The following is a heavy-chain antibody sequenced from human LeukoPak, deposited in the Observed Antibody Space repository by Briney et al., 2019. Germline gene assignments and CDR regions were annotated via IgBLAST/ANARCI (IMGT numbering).Heavy chain of an antibody. CDR2: ISGSGGST. CDR1: GFTFSNYA. V-gene: IGHV3-23*01. Sequence: GGSLRLSCAASGFTFSNYAMSWVRQAPGKGLDWVSAISGSGGSTYYADSVKGRFTISRDNSKNTLDLQMNSLRAEDTAVYYCAKENGATTFDYWGQGTLVTVSS. CDR3: AKENGATTFDY. J-gene: IGHJ4*02. D-gene: IGHD1-26*01.